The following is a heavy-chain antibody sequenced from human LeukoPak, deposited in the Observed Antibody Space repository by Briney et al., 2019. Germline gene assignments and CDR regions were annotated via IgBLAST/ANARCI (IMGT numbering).Heavy chain of an antibody. CDR3: AKNGGVHSSFDY. D-gene: IGHD3-16*01. CDR2: ISGSGGST. CDR1: GFTFSSYA. Sequence: GGSLRLSCAASGFTFSSYAMSWVGQAPGKGVEWVSAISGSGGSTYYADSVKGLFTISRDNSKNTLYLQMNSLRAEETAVYYCAKNGGVHSSFDYWGQGTLVTVSS. J-gene: IGHJ4*02. V-gene: IGHV3-23*01.